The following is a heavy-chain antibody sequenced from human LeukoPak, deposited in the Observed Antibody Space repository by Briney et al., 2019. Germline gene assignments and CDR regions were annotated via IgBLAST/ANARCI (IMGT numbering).Heavy chain of an antibody. V-gene: IGHV1-69*06. Sequence: GASVKVSGKASGGTFSSYAISWVRQAPGQGLEWMGGIIPIFGTANYAQKFQGRVTITADKSTSTAYMELSSLRSEDTAVYYCARAQWLGFDYWGQGTLVTVSS. CDR3: ARAQWLGFDY. CDR1: GGTFSSYA. D-gene: IGHD6-19*01. CDR2: IIPIFGTA. J-gene: IGHJ4*02.